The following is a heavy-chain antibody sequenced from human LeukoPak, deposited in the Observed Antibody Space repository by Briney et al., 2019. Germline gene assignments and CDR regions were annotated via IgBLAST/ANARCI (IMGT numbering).Heavy chain of an antibody. J-gene: IGHJ3*02. V-gene: IGHV3-21*01. D-gene: IGHD3-22*01. CDR2: ISSSSSYI. CDR3: ARVDYYDSSGYRVDDAFDI. CDR1: GFTVSTNS. Sequence: GGSLRLSCTVSGFTVSTNSMNWVRQAPGKGLEWVSSISSSSSYIYYADSVKGRFTISRDNAKNSLYLQMNSLRAEDTAVYYCARVDYYDSSGYRVDDAFDIWGQGTMVTVSS.